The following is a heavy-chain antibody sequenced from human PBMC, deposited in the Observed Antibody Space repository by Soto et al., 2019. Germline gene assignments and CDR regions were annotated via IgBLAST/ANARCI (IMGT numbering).Heavy chain of an antibody. CDR1: GGSVSSGSYY. V-gene: IGHV4-61*01. D-gene: IGHD3-22*01. CDR2: IYYSGST. CDR3: ARVTVGYYDSQVEY. J-gene: IGHJ4*02. Sequence: QVQLQESGPGLVKPSETLSLTCTVSGGSVSSGSYYWSWIRQPPGKGLEWIGYIYYSGSTNYNPSLKSRVTISVDTSKNQFSLKLSSVTAADTAVYYCARVTVGYYDSQVEYWGQGTLVTDSS.